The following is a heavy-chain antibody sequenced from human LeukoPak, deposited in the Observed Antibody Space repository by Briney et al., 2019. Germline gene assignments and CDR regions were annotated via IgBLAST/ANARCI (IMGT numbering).Heavy chain of an antibody. V-gene: IGHV4-39*01. CDR2: IYYSGST. CDR1: GGSISSSSYY. Sequence: PSETLSLTCTVSGGSISSSSYYWGWIRQPPGKGLEWIGSIYYSGSTYYNPSLKSRVTISVDTSKNQFSLKLSSVTAADTAVYYCARHAKGYSYGYNYFDYWGQGTLVTVSS. CDR3: ARHAKGYSYGYNYFDY. D-gene: IGHD5-18*01. J-gene: IGHJ4*02.